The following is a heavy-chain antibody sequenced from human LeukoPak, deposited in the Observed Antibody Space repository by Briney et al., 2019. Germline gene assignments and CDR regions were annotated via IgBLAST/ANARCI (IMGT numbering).Heavy chain of an antibody. CDR1: GYTFTSYY. D-gene: IGHD2-15*01. J-gene: IGHJ6*02. CDR3: AAVGLLASYYGMDV. CDR2: INPSGGST. Sequence: ASVKVSCKASGYTFTSYYMHWVRQAPGQGLEWMGIINPSGGSTNYAQKFQERVTITRDMSTSTAYMELSSLRSEDTAVYYCAAVGLLASYYGMDVWGQGTTVTVSS. V-gene: IGHV1-46*01.